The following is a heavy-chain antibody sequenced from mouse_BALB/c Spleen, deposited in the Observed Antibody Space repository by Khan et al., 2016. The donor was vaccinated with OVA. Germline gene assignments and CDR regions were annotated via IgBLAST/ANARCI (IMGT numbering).Heavy chain of an antibody. CDR2: ISTSGSYP. CDR1: AFTFSNYG. CDR3: ARWLCGSSYDYYAMDY. J-gene: IGHJ4*01. Sequence: EVELVESGGDLVKPGGSLKLSCAASAFTFSNYGMSWVRQTPDKRLEWVAIISTSGSYPYYPDSVKGRFTISRDNAKNTLYLQMSSLKSEDTAIYYCARWLCGSSYDYYAMDYWGQGTSVTVSS. V-gene: IGHV5-6*01. D-gene: IGHD1-1*01.